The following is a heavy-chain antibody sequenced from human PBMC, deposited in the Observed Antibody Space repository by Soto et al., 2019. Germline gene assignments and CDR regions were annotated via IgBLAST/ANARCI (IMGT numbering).Heavy chain of an antibody. CDR2: ISFDGSNT. Sequence: QGQLAESGGGVVQPGRSLRLSCAASGVTFSQSAMHWVRQAPGKGLEGVAAISFDGSNTHYADSVEGRVTTSRDNCKTPLYLLMNCLRAEDTALYPCATAVAAGGYWGQGTLVTVSS. V-gene: IGHV3-30-3*01. D-gene: IGHD6-19*01. CDR1: GVTFSQSA. CDR3: ATAVAAGGY. J-gene: IGHJ4*02.